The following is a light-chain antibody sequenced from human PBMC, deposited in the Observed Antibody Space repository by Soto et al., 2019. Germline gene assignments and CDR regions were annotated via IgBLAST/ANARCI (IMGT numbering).Light chain of an antibody. CDR2: DVT. J-gene: IGLJ1*01. CDR3: ISYASINTYG. V-gene: IGLV2-14*01. Sequence: QSVLTQPASVSGSPGQSITISCTGTSSDVGGYDYVSWYQQHPGKAPKLMIYDVTNRPSGVSNRFSGSKSGNTASLTISGLQVEDEADYYCISYASINTYGFGTGTKVTVL. CDR1: SSDVGGYDY.